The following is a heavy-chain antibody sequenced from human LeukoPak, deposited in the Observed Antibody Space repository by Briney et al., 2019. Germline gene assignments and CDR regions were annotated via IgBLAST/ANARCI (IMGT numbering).Heavy chain of an antibody. CDR3: AKDLDIVYYYYMDV. J-gene: IGHJ6*03. CDR1: GFTFSSYG. D-gene: IGHD2-15*01. Sequence: GGSLRLSCAASGFTFSSYGMHWVRQAPGKGLEWVAFIRYDGSNKYYADSVKGRFTISRDNSKNTLYLQMNSLRAEDTAVYYCAKDLDIVYYYYMDVWGKGTPVTVSS. CDR2: IRYDGSNK. V-gene: IGHV3-30*02.